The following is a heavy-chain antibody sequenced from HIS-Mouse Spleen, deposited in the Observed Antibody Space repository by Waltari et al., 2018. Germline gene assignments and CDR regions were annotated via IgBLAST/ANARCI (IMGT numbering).Heavy chain of an antibody. CDR2: IYYSGST. CDR3: AREIPYSSSWYDWYFDL. Sequence: QLQLQESGPGLVKPSETLSLPCTVSGGSISSSSYYSVWFRQPPGKGLEWIGSIYYSGSTYYNPSLKSRVTISVDTSKNQFSLKLSSVTAADTAVYYCAREIPYSSSWYDWYFDLWGRGTLVTVSS. J-gene: IGHJ2*01. V-gene: IGHV4-39*07. D-gene: IGHD6-13*01. CDR1: GGSISSSSYY.